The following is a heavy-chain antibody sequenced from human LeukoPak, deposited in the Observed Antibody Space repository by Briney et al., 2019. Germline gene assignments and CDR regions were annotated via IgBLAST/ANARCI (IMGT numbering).Heavy chain of an antibody. CDR3: ARALEVGISIAARREPYYFDY. D-gene: IGHD6-6*01. CDR1: GGSFSGYY. J-gene: IGHJ4*02. CDR2: INHSGSI. V-gene: IGHV4-34*01. Sequence: SETLSLTCAVYGGSFSGYYWSWIRQPPGKGLEWIGEINHSGSINYNPSLKSRVTISVDTSKNQFSLKLSSVTAADTAVYYCARALEVGISIAARREPYYFDYWGQGTLVTVSS.